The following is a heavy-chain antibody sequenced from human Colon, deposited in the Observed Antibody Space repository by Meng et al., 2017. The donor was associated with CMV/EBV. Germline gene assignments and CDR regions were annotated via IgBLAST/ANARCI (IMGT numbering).Heavy chain of an antibody. CDR1: GFSLRTPEVG. Sequence: ITLEDSLPTLVNTTQTLTLPCTFSGFSLRTPEVGVHWIRQPPGKALEWLALIYWDDDNQFRPSLKNRITITKDTSKNQVVLTMTNMDPVDTATYYCAHGRGWLTDYWGQGTLVTVSS. J-gene: IGHJ4*02. CDR2: IYWDDDN. V-gene: IGHV2-5*02. CDR3: AHGRGWLTDY. D-gene: IGHD6-19*01.